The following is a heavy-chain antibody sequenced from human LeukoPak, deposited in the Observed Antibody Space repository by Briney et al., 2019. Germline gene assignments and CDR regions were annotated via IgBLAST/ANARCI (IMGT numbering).Heavy chain of an antibody. CDR3: ARDCSSTSCYAPHYYYYYGMDV. D-gene: IGHD2-2*01. CDR2: IIPIFGTA. V-gene: IGHV1-69*13. J-gene: IGHJ6*02. CDR1: GGTFSSYA. Sequence: SVKVSCKASGGTFSSYAISWVRLAPGQGLEWMGGIIPIFGTANYAQKFQGRVTITADESTSTAYMELSSLRSEDTAVYYCARDCSSTSCYAPHYYYYYGMDVWGQGTTVTVSS.